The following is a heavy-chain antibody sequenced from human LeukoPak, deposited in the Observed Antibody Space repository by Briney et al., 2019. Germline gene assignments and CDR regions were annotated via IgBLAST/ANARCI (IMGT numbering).Heavy chain of an antibody. CDR2: IWYDGSNK. V-gene: IGHV3-33*01. Sequence: GRSLRLSCAASGFTFSSYGMHWVRQAPGKGLEWVAVIWYDGSNKYYADSVKGRFTISRDNSKNTLYLQMNSLRAEDTAVYYCTREQWLGVGAFDIWGQGTMVTVSS. J-gene: IGHJ3*02. D-gene: IGHD6-19*01. CDR3: TREQWLGVGAFDI. CDR1: GFTFSSYG.